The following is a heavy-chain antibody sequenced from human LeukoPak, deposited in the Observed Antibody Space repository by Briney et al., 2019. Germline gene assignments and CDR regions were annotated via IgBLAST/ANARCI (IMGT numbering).Heavy chain of an antibody. J-gene: IGHJ5*02. D-gene: IGHD2-2*01. CDR1: GGSISSSDHY. CDR3: ARRGVPATRGWFDP. Sequence: SSETLSLTCTVSGGSISSSDHYWGWIRQPPGKGLEWIGEINHSGSTNYNPSLKSRVTISVDTSKNQFSLKLSSVTAADTAVYYCARRGVPATRGWFDPWGQGTLVTVSS. CDR2: INHSGST. V-gene: IGHV4-39*07.